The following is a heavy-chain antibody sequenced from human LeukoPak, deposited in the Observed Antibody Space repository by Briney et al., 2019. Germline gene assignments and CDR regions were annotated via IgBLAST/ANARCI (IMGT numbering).Heavy chain of an antibody. V-gene: IGHV3-53*05. J-gene: IGHJ4*02. CDR3: ASEHSSSWYRTFDY. CDR2: IYSGGST. D-gene: IGHD6-13*01. CDR1: GFTVSSNY. Sequence: PGGSLRLSCAASGFTVSSNYMSWVRQAPGKGLEWVSVIYSGGSTYYADSVKGRFTISRDNSKNTLYLQMNSLRAEDTAVYYCASEHSSSWYRTFDYWGQGTLVTVSS.